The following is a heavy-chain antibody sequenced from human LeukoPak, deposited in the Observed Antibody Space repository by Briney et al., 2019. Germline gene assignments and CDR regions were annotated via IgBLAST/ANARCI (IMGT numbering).Heavy chain of an antibody. CDR3: ATARTSGWSVYYYYGMDV. Sequence: ASVKVSCKVSGYTLTELSMHWVRQAPGKGLEWMGGFDPEDGETIYAQKFQGRVTMTEDTSTDTAYMELGSLRSEDTAVYYCATARTSGWSVYYYYGMDVWGQGTTVTVSS. CDR1: GYTLTELS. J-gene: IGHJ6*02. D-gene: IGHD6-19*01. CDR2: FDPEDGET. V-gene: IGHV1-24*01.